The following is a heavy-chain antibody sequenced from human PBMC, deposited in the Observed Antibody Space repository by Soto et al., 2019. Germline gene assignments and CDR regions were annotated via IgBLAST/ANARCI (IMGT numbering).Heavy chain of an antibody. CDR1: GYTFTSYA. J-gene: IGHJ3*02. Sequence: QVQLVQSGAEVKKPGASVKVSCKASGYTFTSYAMHWVRQAPGQRLEWMGWINAGNGNTKYSQKFQGRVTITRDTSASTAYMELSSLRSEDTAVYYCARGLEVEYSSGPTSDFDIWGQGTMVTVSS. CDR2: INAGNGNT. CDR3: ARGLEVEYSSGPTSDFDI. V-gene: IGHV1-3*01. D-gene: IGHD6-19*01.